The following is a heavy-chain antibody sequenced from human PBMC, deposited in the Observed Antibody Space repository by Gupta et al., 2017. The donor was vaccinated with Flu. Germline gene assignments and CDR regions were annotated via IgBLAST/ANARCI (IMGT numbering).Heavy chain of an antibody. D-gene: IGHD5-18*01. J-gene: IGHJ6*02. V-gene: IGHV3-48*01. CDR3: ARDPRVEGFIGYNYGTLFYYSGMDV. Sequence: PGKGLEWISYISGSSYTIYYADSVKGRFTISRDNAGNSLYLQMSSLRAEDTAVYYCARDPRVEGFIGYNYGTLFYYSGMDVWGQGTTVTVSS. CDR2: ISGSSYTI.